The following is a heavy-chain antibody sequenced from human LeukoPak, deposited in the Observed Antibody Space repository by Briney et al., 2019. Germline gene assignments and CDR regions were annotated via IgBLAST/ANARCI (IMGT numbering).Heavy chain of an antibody. CDR2: INQDGSEK. CDR1: GFTFSSYW. D-gene: IGHD3-3*01. J-gene: IGHJ5*02. Sequence: PGGSLRLSCAASGFTFSSYWMSWVRQAPGKGLEWVANINQDGSEKYYVDSVKGRFTISRDKAKNSLYLQINSLRDEGTAVYYCARDHANYDFWSGYYTPYNWFDPWGRGTLVTVS. V-gene: IGHV3-7*01. CDR3: ARDHANYDFWSGYYTPYNWFDP.